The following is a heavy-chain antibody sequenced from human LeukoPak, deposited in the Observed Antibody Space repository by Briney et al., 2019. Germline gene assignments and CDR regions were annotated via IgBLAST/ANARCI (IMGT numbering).Heavy chain of an antibody. Sequence: ASVKVSCTASGYTFTGYYMHWVRQAPGQGLEWMGWINPNSGGTNYAQKFQGRVTMTRDTSISTAYMELSRLRSDDTAVYYCAREGADSSGPHFDYWGQGTLVTVSS. CDR2: INPNSGGT. J-gene: IGHJ4*02. CDR3: AREGADSSGPHFDY. CDR1: GYTFTGYY. V-gene: IGHV1-2*02. D-gene: IGHD3-22*01.